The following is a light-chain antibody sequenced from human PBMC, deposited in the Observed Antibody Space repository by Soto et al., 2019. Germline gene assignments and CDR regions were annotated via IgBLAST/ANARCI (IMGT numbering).Light chain of an antibody. CDR1: QSVSSD. V-gene: IGKV3-15*01. CDR3: QQYNVWPLT. CDR2: VAS. J-gene: IGKJ4*01. Sequence: IVMTHSPATLSVSPGERATLSCRASQSVSSDLAWYQQKPGQTPKLLIYVASTRATGIPARFSGSGSGTEFTVTIGSLQSEDFAVYYCQQYNVWPLTFGGGIKVEFK.